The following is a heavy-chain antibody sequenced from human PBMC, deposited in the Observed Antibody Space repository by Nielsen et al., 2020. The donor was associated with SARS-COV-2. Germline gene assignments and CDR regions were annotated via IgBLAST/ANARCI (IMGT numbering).Heavy chain of an antibody. V-gene: IGHV3-30*18. CDR1: GFTFSSYG. CDR3: AKDQSWYYYGSGSTYFDY. J-gene: IGHJ4*02. Sequence: GESLKIFCAASGFTFSSYGMHWVRQAPGKGLEWVAVISYDGSNKYYADSVKGRFTISRDNSKNTLYLQMNSLRAEDTAVYYCAKDQSWYYYGSGSTYFDYWGQGTLVTVSS. D-gene: IGHD3-10*01. CDR2: ISYDGSNK.